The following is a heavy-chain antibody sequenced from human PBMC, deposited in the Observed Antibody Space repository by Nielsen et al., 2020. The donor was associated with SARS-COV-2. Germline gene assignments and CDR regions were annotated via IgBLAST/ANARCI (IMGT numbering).Heavy chain of an antibody. CDR2: ISGSGGST. V-gene: IGHV3-23*01. CDR3: AKDPGSHYYDSSGPMDV. J-gene: IGHJ6*02. D-gene: IGHD3-22*01. Sequence: VRRAPGKGLEWVSAISGSGGSTYYADSVKGRFTISRDNSKNTLYLQMNSLRAEDTAVYYCAKDPGSHYYDSSGPMDVWGQGTTVTVSS.